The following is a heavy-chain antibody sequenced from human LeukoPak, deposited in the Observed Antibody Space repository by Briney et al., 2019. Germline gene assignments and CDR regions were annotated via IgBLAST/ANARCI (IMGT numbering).Heavy chain of an antibody. V-gene: IGHV3-33*01. D-gene: IGHD1-26*01. CDR2: IWYDGSNE. Sequence: PGGSLGLSCAASGFTFSNYGMHWVRQAPGKGLEWVALIWYDGSNENYADSVKGRFTISRDNFKSTLYLQMNSLRAEDTAVYYCVRGSPLGATTNWLDPWGQGTLVTVSS. J-gene: IGHJ5*02. CDR1: GFTFSNYG. CDR3: VRGSPLGATTNWLDP.